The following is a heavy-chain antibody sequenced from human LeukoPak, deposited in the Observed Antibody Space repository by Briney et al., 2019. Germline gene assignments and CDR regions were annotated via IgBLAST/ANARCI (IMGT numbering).Heavy chain of an antibody. V-gene: IGHV3-30*03. J-gene: IGHJ6*03. Sequence: GRSLRLSCAASGFTFSSYGMHWVRQAPGKGLEWVAVISYDGSNKYYADSVKGRFTISRDNSKNTLYLQMNSLRAEDTAVYYCARVLEGLPYYYYYMDVWGKGTTVTVSS. CDR3: ARVLEGLPYYYYYMDV. CDR2: ISYDGSNK. D-gene: IGHD3-3*01. CDR1: GFTFSSYG.